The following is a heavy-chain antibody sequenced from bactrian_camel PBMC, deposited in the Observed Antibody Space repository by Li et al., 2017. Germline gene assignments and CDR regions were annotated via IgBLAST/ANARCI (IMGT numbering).Heavy chain of an antibody. CDR2: IYSGGGDT. Sequence: HVQLVESGGGLVQPGGSLRLSCVTSGFTFSSYYMSWVRQAPGKGLEWVSSIYSGGGDTYYGDSVKGRFTISKDNARNTLYLQINSLETEDTAVYYCAADRGLRIGYAPPQYYWGQGTQVTVS. CDR3: AADRGLRIGYAPPQYY. V-gene: IGHV3S6*01. CDR1: GFTFSSYY. J-gene: IGHJ4*01. D-gene: IGHD5*01.